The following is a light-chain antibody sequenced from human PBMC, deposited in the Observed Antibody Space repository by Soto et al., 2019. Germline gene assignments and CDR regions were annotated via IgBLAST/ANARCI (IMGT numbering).Light chain of an antibody. CDR1: QGISSY. Sequence: DIQWTQSPSFLSASVGDRVTITCRASQGISSYLAWYQQKPGKAPNLLIYAASTLQSGVPSRFSGSGSGTEYTLTISSLQPEDFTTYYCQQLNSYPRTFGQGTKVEIK. CDR3: QQLNSYPRT. J-gene: IGKJ1*01. CDR2: AAS. V-gene: IGKV1-9*01.